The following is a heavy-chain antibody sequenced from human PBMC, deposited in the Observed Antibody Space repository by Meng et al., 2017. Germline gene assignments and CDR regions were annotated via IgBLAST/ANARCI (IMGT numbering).Heavy chain of an antibody. CDR1: GFTFSSQA. Sequence: VRLVWPGGGLVQPGVSLRHSCAASGFTFSSQAMTWVRQAPGKGLEWVSAISGSGGSTYYADSVKGRFTISRDNSKTTLYLQMNSLRAEDTAVYYCAKSGYGYDYWGQGTLVTVFS. D-gene: IGHD5-12*01. CDR3: AKSGYGYDY. V-gene: IGHV3-23*04. J-gene: IGHJ4*02. CDR2: ISGSGGST.